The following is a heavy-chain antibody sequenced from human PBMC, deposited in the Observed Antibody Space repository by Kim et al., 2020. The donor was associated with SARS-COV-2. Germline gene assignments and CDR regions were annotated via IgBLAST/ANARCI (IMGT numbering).Heavy chain of an antibody. CDR3: AKGYCSGGSCPNWFDP. Sequence: ASVKVSCKASGYTFTGYYMHWVRQAPGQGLEWMGRINPNSGGTNYAQKFQGRVTMTRDTSISTAYMELSRLRSDDTAVYYCAKGYCSGGSCPNWFDPWGQGTLVTVSS. CDR1: GYTFTGYY. J-gene: IGHJ5*02. CDR2: INPNSGGT. D-gene: IGHD2-15*01. V-gene: IGHV1-2*06.